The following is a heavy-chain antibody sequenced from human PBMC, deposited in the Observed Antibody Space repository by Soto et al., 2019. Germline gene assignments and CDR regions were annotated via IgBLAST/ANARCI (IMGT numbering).Heavy chain of an antibody. J-gene: IGHJ6*02. V-gene: IGHV1-18*04. CDR2: ISAYNGNT. CDR1: GYTFTSYG. D-gene: IGHD3-3*01. Sequence: ASVKVSCKASGYTFTSYGISWVLQAPGQGLEWMGWISAYNGNTNYAQKLQGRVTMTTDTSTSTAYMELRSLRSDDTAVYYCARDFWSGYYSGYYYGMDVWGQGTTVTVSS. CDR3: ARDFWSGYYSGYYYGMDV.